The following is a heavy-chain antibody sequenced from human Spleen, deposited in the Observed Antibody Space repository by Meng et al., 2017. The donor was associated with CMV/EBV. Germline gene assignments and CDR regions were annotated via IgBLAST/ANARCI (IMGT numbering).Heavy chain of an antibody. CDR3: ARVVGLHFDY. D-gene: IGHD2-15*01. CDR1: GFTFSSYS. J-gene: IGHJ4*02. CDR2: ISSSSSYI. Sequence: GESLKISCAASGFTFSSYSMNWVRQAPGKGLEWVSSISSSSSYIYYADSVKGRFTISRDNSRNTLYFQMNSLRAEDTAVYYCARVVGLHFDYWGQGTLVTVS. V-gene: IGHV3-21*04.